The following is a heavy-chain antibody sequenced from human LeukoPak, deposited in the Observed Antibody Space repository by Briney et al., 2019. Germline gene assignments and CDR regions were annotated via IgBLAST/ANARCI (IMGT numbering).Heavy chain of an antibody. CDR1: GFTFSDAW. CDR3: ARGGWFGELLFDY. Sequence: GGSLRLSCAASGFTFSDAWMTWVRQAPGKGLEWVGRIKSKTDGGTTDYAAPVKGRFTISRDDSENTLYLQMSSLKTEDTAVYYCARGGWFGELLFDYWGQGTLVTVSS. D-gene: IGHD3-10*01. V-gene: IGHV3-15*01. CDR2: IKSKTDGGTT. J-gene: IGHJ4*02.